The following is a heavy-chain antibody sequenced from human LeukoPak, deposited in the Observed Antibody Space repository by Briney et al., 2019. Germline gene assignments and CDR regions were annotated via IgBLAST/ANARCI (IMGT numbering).Heavy chain of an antibody. V-gene: IGHV3-74*01. CDR2: VKSDGKT. J-gene: IGHJ1*01. CDR3: ARAPSEIGGYYPEYFRH. CDR1: GFTFSSYW. D-gene: IGHD3-22*01. Sequence: GGSLRLSCAASGFTFSSYWMHWVRQAPGKGLVWVSRVKSDGKTNYADSVKGRFTISRDNAKNTVSLQMNSLRAEDTGVYYCARAPSEIGGYYPEYFRHWGQGTLVTVSS.